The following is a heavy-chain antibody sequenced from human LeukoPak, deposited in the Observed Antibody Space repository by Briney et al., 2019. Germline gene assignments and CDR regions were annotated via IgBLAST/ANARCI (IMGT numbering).Heavy chain of an antibody. Sequence: PGGSLRLSCAASGFTFSSYSMNWVRQAPGKGLEWVSSISGSSNYIYYADSLKGRVTISRDNAKNSLCLQMNSLRAEDTAVYYCAREAAGYGGGPLFDYWGQGALVTVSS. V-gene: IGHV3-21*01. J-gene: IGHJ4*02. D-gene: IGHD4-23*01. CDR1: GFTFSSYS. CDR2: ISGSSNYI. CDR3: AREAAGYGGGPLFDY.